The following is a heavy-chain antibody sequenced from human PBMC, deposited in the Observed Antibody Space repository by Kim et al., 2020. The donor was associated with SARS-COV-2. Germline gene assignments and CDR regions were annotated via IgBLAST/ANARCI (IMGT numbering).Heavy chain of an antibody. CDR3: ARYIVATQSGWPDDAFDI. CDR2: INHSGST. CDR1: GGSFSGYY. V-gene: IGHV4-34*01. J-gene: IGHJ3*02. D-gene: IGHD5-12*01. Sequence: SETLSLTCAVYGGSFSGYYWSWIRQPPGKGLEWIGEINHSGSTNYNPSLKSRVTISVDTSKNQFSLKLSSVTAADTAVYYCARYIVATQSGWPDDAFDIWGQGTMVTVSS.